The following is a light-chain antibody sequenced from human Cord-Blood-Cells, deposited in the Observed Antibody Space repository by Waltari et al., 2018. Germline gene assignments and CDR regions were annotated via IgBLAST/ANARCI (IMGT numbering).Light chain of an antibody. CDR2: GKN. Sequence: SSELTKDTAVSVALGQTVRITCQGDSLRSYYASWYQQKPGQAPVLVIYGKNNRPSGIPDRFSGYSSGNTASLTITGAQAEDEADYYCNSRDSSGNHAVFGGGTQLTVL. V-gene: IGLV3-19*01. CDR3: NSRDSSGNHAV. CDR1: SLRSYY. J-gene: IGLJ7*01.